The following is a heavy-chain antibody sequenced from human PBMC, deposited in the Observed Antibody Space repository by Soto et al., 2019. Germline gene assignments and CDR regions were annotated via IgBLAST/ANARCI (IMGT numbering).Heavy chain of an antibody. CDR1: GFTFSSYW. J-gene: IGHJ6*03. CDR2: INSDGSST. CDR3: ARGPPDSYSSSWSYYYYYMDV. Sequence: EVQLVESGGGLVQPGGSLRLSCAASGFTFSSYWMHWVRQAPGKGLVWVSQINSDGSSTSYADSVKGRFTISRDNAKNTLYLRMNSLRAEDTTVYYCARGPPDSYSSSWSYYYYYMDVWGKGTTVTVSS. D-gene: IGHD6-13*01. V-gene: IGHV3-74*01.